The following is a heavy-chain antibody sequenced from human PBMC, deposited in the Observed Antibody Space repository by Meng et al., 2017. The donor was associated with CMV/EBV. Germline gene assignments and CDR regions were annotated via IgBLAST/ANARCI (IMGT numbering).Heavy chain of an antibody. CDR1: GFTFSTNN. CDR2: ISSSSSTI. CDR3: ARAPYYDFWSGYSDYYYYGMDV. J-gene: IGHJ6*02. V-gene: IGHV3-48*04. Sequence: GESLKISCAASGFTFSTNNMNWVRQAPGKGLELISHISSSSSTIYYADLVKGRFTISRDNARNSLYLQMNSLRSEDTAVYYCARAPYYDFWSGYSDYYYYGMDVWGQGTTVTVSS. D-gene: IGHD3-3*01.